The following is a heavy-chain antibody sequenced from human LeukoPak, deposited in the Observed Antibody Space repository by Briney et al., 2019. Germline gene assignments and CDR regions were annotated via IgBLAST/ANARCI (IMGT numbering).Heavy chain of an antibody. CDR1: GYTFTGYY. J-gene: IGHJ5*02. CDR3: AREEAQSSGYEKWFDP. D-gene: IGHD5-12*01. V-gene: IGHV1-2*02. Sequence: ASVKVSCKASGYTFTGYYMHWVRQAPGQGLEWLGWINPKSGGTNYAQKFQGRVTMTRDTSINTTYMELSRLTSDDTAVYYCAREEAQSSGYEKWFDPWGPGTLVTVSS. CDR2: INPKSGGT.